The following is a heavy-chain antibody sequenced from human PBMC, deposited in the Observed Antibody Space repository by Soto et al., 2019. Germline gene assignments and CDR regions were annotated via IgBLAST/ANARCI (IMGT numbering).Heavy chain of an antibody. Sequence: ASVKVSCKVSGYTLTELSMHWVRQAPGKGLEGMGGFDPEDGEPIYAQKFQGRVTMTEDTSTATAYMELSSLRYEDTVVYDCATGRAVVRYFDWLSRGGQGTLVTVSA. D-gene: IGHD3-9*01. V-gene: IGHV1-24*01. J-gene: IGHJ4*02. CDR1: GYTLTELS. CDR2: FDPEDGEP. CDR3: ATGRAVVRYFDWLSR.